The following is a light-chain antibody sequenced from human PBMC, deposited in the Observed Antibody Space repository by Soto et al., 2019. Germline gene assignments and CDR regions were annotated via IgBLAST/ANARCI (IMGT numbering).Light chain of an antibody. CDR1: QSVXXX. J-gene: IGKJ5*01. Sequence: EIVLTQSPVTLSXXXXXXXTLSCRASQSVXXXLAWYQQKPGQAPRLLIYDASNRATGIPARFSGSGSGTDFTLTISSLEPEDFAVYYCQQRKNWQVTFGQGTRLEIK. CDR3: QQRKNWQVT. CDR2: DAS. V-gene: IGKV3-11*01.